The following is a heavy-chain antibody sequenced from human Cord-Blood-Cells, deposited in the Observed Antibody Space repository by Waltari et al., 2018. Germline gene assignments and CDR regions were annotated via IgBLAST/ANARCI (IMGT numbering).Heavy chain of an antibody. Sequence: QVQLQESGPGLVKPSETLSLTCAVSGYSISSGYYWGWIRQPPGKGLEWIGSIYHSGSTYYNPSLKSLVTISVDTSKNQFSLKLSSVTAADTAVYYCARDDVRDFDYWGQGTLVTVSS. CDR3: ARDDVRDFDY. V-gene: IGHV4-38-2*02. J-gene: IGHJ4*02. CDR1: GYSISSGYY. CDR2: IYHSGST.